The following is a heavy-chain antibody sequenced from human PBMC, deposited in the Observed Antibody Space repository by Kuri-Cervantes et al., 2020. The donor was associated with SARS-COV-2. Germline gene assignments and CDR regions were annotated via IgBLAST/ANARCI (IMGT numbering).Heavy chain of an antibody. CDR2: IYYSGST. D-gene: IGHD6-19*01. CDR3: ARLAYTSGWCGDHFDY. CDR1: GYSISSGYY. V-gene: IGHV4-38-2*01. Sequence: SETLSLTCAVSGYSISSGYYWGWIRQPPGKGLEWIGSIYYSGSTYYNPSLKSRVTISVDASKTQFSLKLNSVTAADSALYYCARLAYTSGWCGDHFDYWGQGTLVTVSS. J-gene: IGHJ4*02.